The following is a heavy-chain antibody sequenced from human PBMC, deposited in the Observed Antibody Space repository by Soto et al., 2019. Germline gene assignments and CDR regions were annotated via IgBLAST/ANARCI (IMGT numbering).Heavy chain of an antibody. D-gene: IGHD2-15*01. CDR2: IYHSGST. CDR1: GGSISSYY. CDR3: AREGSLTCSGGSCILGAFDI. J-gene: IGHJ3*02. V-gene: IGHV4-59*01. Sequence: SETLSLTCTVSGGSISSYYGSWIRQPPGKGLEWIGYIYHSGSTNYNPSLKSRVTISVDTSKNQFSLKLSSVTAADTAVYYCAREGSLTCSGGSCILGAFDIWGQGTMVTVSS.